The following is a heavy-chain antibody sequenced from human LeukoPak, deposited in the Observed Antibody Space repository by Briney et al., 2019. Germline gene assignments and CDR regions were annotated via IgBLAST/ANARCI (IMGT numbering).Heavy chain of an antibody. Sequence: SESLSLTCTVSGGSIGSSNYFWGWIRQTPGMGLEWIGSIYYSGTIYYNPSLKSRVTISVDTSKNQFSLRLRSVTAADTAVYYCARHEEEDGYNAKTFDYWGQGTLVTVSS. J-gene: IGHJ4*02. D-gene: IGHD5-24*01. V-gene: IGHV4-39*01. CDR2: IYYSGTI. CDR1: GGSIGSSNYF. CDR3: ARHEEEDGYNAKTFDY.